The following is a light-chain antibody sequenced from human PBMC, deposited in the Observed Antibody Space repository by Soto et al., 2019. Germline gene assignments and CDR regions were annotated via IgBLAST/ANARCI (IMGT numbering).Light chain of an antibody. Sequence: QSALTQPPSASGSPGQSVIISCTGTSSDVGGYNYVSWYQQHPGKAPKVIIYEVSKRPSGVPDRFSGSKSGNTASLTVSGLQAEDEDDYYCSSYAGTTLYVFGTGTKVTVL. CDR3: SSYAGTTLYV. CDR2: EVS. J-gene: IGLJ1*01. V-gene: IGLV2-8*01. CDR1: SSDVGGYNY.